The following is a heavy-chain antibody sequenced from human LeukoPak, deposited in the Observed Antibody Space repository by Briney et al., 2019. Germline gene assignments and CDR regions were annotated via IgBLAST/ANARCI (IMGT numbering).Heavy chain of an antibody. J-gene: IGHJ5*02. CDR1: GYTFTGYY. V-gene: IGHV1-2*02. CDR3: ARAGAVVDNWFDP. Sequence: ASVKVSCKASGYTFTGYYMHWVRQAPGQGLEWMGWINPNSGGTNYAQKFQGRVTMTRDTSISTAYMELSRLRSDDTAVYYCARAGAVVDNWFDPWGQGTLVTVSS. D-gene: IGHD2-15*01. CDR2: INPNSGGT.